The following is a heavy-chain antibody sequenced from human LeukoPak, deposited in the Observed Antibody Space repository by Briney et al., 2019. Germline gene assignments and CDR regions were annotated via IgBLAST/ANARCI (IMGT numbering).Heavy chain of an antibody. D-gene: IGHD3-10*01. V-gene: IGHV3-15*01. Sequence: GGSLRLSCAASGSTFSNAWMSWVRQAPGKGLEWVGRIKSKTDGGTTDYAAPVKGRFTISRDDSKNTLYLQMNSLKTEDTAVYYCTTALRITTTRRDYWGQGTLVTVSS. CDR1: GSTFSNAW. J-gene: IGHJ4*02. CDR3: TTALRITTTRRDY. CDR2: IKSKTDGGTT.